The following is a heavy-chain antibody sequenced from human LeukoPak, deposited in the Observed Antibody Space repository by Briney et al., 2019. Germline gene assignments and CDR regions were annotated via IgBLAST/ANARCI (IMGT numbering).Heavy chain of an antibody. J-gene: IGHJ4*02. CDR1: GFTFNIYW. CDR2: IKQDGSEK. V-gene: IGHV3-7*01. D-gene: IGHD1-1*01. CDR3: ARDSDDSYDKIDF. Sequence: GGSLRLSCAASGFTFNIYWMSWVRQAPGKGLEWVANIKQDGSEKYYVDSVKGRFTISRDNAKNSLYLQMNSLGAEDTAVYYCARDSDDSYDKIDFWGQGTLVTVSS.